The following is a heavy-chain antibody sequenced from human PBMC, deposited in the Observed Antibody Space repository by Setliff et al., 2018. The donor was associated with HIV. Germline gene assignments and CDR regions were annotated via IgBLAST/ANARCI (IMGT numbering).Heavy chain of an antibody. Sequence: PGGSLRLSCAASGFTFSSYGMHWVRQAPGKGLEWVADIWYDGSNKYYADSVKGRFTISRDNSKNTLYLQMNSLRAEDTAVYYCAKDEGIAAAGSDYWGQGTLVTVSS. CDR3: AKDEGIAAAGSDY. CDR1: GFTFSSYG. D-gene: IGHD6-13*01. CDR2: IWYDGSNK. V-gene: IGHV3-33*06. J-gene: IGHJ4*02.